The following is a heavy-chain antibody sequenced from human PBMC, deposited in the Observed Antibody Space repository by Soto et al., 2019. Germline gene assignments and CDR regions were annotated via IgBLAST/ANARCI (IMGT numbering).Heavy chain of an antibody. Sequence: QVLLVQSGAEVKTPGASVKVSCKASGYTFTGYYMHWVRQAPGQGLEWMGWINPNSGGTNYAQKFQDRVTMTRDTSISTAYMELSRLTSDDTAVYYCARDASRTFSSSYHNDYWGQGTLVTVPS. CDR1: GYTFTGYY. CDR3: ARDASRTFSSSYHNDY. CDR2: INPNSGGT. D-gene: IGHD6-13*01. V-gene: IGHV1-2*02. J-gene: IGHJ4*02.